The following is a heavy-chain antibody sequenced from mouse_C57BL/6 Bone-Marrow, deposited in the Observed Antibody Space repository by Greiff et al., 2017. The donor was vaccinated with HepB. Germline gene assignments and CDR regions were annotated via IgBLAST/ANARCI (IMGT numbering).Heavy chain of an antibody. CDR3: VRRITTVVATRAWFAY. J-gene: IGHJ3*01. CDR2: IRSKSNNYAT. V-gene: IGHV10-1*01. CDR1: GFSFNTYA. D-gene: IGHD1-1*01. Sequence: EVKLMESGGGLVQPKGSLKLSCAASGFSFNTYAMNWVRQAPGKGLEWVARIRSKSNNYATYYADSVKDRFTISRDDSESMLYLQMNNLKTEDTAMYYCVRRITTVVATRAWFAYWGQGTLVTVSA.